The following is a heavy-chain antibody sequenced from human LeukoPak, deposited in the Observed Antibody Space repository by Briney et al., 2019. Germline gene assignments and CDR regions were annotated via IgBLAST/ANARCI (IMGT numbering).Heavy chain of an antibody. J-gene: IGHJ4*02. V-gene: IGHV3-66*01. Sequence: GGSLRLSCAASGFTVSNNYMSWVRQAPGKGLEWVSVIYSGGSTYYADSVKGRFSISRDNSKNTLYLQMNRLRADDTAVYYCARGRSGTYYNGDDYWGQGTLVTVSS. CDR3: ARGRSGTYYNGDDY. CDR1: GFTVSNNY. D-gene: IGHD3-10*01. CDR2: IYSGGST.